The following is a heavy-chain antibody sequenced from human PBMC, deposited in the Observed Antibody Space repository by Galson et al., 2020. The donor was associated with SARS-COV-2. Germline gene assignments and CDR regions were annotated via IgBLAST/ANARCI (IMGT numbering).Heavy chain of an antibody. V-gene: IGHV4-31*03. CDR1: GGSISSGGYY. CDR3: ARDNPSDSSGWIPDAFDI. D-gene: IGHD3-22*01. Sequence: SETLSLTCTVSGGSISSGGYYWSWIRQHPGKGLEWLGYIYYSGSTYSNPSLKSRVTISVDTSKNQFSLKLSSVPAADTAVYYCARDNPSDSSGWIPDAFDIWGQGTMVTVSS. CDR2: IYYSGST. J-gene: IGHJ3*02.